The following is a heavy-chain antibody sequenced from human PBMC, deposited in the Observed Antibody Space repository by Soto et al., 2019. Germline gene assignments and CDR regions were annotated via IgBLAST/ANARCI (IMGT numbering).Heavy chain of an antibody. Sequence: PGESLKISCKGSGYSFTSYWISWVRQMPGKGLEWMGRIDPSDSYTNYSPSFQGHVTISADKSISTAYLQWSSLKASDTAMYYCATLPEGYCSSTSCYKGMDVWGQGTTVTVSS. J-gene: IGHJ6*02. CDR3: ATLPEGYCSSTSCYKGMDV. V-gene: IGHV5-10-1*01. CDR2: IDPSDSYT. CDR1: GYSFTSYW. D-gene: IGHD2-2*01.